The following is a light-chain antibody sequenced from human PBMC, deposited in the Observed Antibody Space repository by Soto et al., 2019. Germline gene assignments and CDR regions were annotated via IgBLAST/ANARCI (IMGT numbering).Light chain of an antibody. V-gene: IGKV1D-13*01. CDR3: QQFNNYPL. CDR1: QGISSA. CDR2: DAS. Sequence: AIQLTQSPSSLSASVGDRVTITCRASQGISSALAWYQQKPGKAPKLLIYDASSLESGVPSRFSGSGPGTDFTLTISSLQPEDFATYYCQQFNNYPLFGGGTKVDIK. J-gene: IGKJ4*01.